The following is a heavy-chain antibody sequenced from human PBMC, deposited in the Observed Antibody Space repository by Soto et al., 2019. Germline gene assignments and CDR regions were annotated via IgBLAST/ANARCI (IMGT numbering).Heavy chain of an antibody. Sequence: GESLKISCKASGFTFSSYSLGWVRHMPGKGLQWMGNIFSSDSSAKYSPSFVGQVTISVDRSINTAYLQWSSLKASDTAIYYCGTWRGSSWFDYWGPGTLVTISS. J-gene: IGHJ4*02. CDR1: GFTFSSYS. CDR2: IFSSDSSA. D-gene: IGHD2-2*01. V-gene: IGHV5-51*01. CDR3: GTWRGSSWFDY.